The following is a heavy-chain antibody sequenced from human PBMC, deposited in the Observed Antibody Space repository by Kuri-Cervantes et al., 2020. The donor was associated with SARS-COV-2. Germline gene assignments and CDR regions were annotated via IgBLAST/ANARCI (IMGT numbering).Heavy chain of an antibody. J-gene: IGHJ3*02. Sequence: LRLSCTVSGGSISSYSSITSYYWSWIRQPAGKGLEWIGRIYTSGSTNSNPSLKSRVTISVDTSKNQFSLKLSSVTAADTAVYYCARVGPAAEGAFDIWGQGTMVTVSS. CDR1: GGSISSYSSITSYY. CDR2: IYTSGST. V-gene: IGHV4-61*02. CDR3: ARVGPAAEGAFDI. D-gene: IGHD6-13*01.